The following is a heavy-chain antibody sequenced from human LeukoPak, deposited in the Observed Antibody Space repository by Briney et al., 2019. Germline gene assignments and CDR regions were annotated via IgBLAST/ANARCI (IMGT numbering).Heavy chain of an antibody. D-gene: IGHD3-16*01. J-gene: IGHJ4*02. Sequence: GGSLRPPCGDSGFTFSWDWNHWGRQAPGKGAEWGSRISGDGSITTYADSVQGRFTISRDNAKSTVFLQMNSLRVEDTAVYFCARRFYEYNVYDRHFDSWGQGILVTVSS. CDR1: GFTFSWDW. CDR2: ISGDGSIT. V-gene: IGHV3-74*03. CDR3: ARRFYEYNVYDRHFDS.